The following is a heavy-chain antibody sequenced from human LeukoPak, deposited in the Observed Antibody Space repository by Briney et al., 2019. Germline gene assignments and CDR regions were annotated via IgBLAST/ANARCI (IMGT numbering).Heavy chain of an antibody. CDR1: GGSFSGYH. J-gene: IGHJ6*02. CDR2: INHSGST. CDR3: ARGITMVRGVIISYYYYGMDV. D-gene: IGHD3-10*01. Sequence: SETLSLTCAVYGGSFSGYHWSWIRQPPGKGLEWIGEINHSGSTNYNPSLKTRVTISVDTSKNQFSLKLSSVTAADTAVYYCARGITMVRGVIISYYYYGMDVWGQGTTVTVSS. V-gene: IGHV4-34*01.